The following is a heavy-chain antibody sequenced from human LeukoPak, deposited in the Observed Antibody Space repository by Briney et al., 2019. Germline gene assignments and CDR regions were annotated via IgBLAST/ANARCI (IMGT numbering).Heavy chain of an antibody. Sequence: SGTLSLTCAVYGGSFSGYYWSWIRQPPGKGLEWIGEINHSGSTNYNPSLKSRVTISVDTSKNQFSLKLSSVTAADTAVYYCARKEQWLPHDAFDIWGQGTMVTASS. V-gene: IGHV4-34*01. D-gene: IGHD6-19*01. CDR3: ARKEQWLPHDAFDI. J-gene: IGHJ3*02. CDR1: GGSFSGYY. CDR2: INHSGST.